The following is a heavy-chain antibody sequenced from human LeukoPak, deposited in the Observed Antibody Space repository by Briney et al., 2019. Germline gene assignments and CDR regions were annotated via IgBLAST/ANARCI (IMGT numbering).Heavy chain of an antibody. CDR1: GFTPSNAW. V-gene: IGHV3-15*01. CDR3: TTDKIYPFDY. Sequence: PGGSLRLSCAPSGFTPSNAWVSWVRQAPGEGLGWGGRIKTKIDGGTTDYAAPGKGRLTTSRDDSKNTLYLQMNSLKTEDTDVYYCTTDKIYPFDYWGQGTLVTVSS. CDR2: IKTKIDGGTT. D-gene: IGHD5/OR15-5a*01. J-gene: IGHJ4*02.